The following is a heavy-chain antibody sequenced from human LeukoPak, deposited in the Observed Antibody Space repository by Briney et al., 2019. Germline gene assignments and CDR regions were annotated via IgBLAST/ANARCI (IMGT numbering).Heavy chain of an antibody. J-gene: IGHJ5*02. Sequence: SGTLSLTCAVSGGSISSSNWWSWVRQPPGKGLEWIGEIYHSESTNYNPSLKSRVTISLDKSKNQFSLKLSSVTAADTAVYYCATTAAAGTRLAWFDPWGQGTLVTVSS. V-gene: IGHV4-4*02. CDR3: ATTAAAGTRLAWFDP. D-gene: IGHD6-13*01. CDR2: IYHSEST. CDR1: GGSISSSNW.